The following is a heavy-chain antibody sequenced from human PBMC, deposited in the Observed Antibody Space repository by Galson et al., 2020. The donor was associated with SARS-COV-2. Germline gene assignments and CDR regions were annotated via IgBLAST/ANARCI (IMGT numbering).Heavy chain of an antibody. V-gene: IGHV4-30-2*01. CDR3: ASSIEVYLQGPGYMDV. CDR2: IYHSGST. D-gene: IGHD3-10*01. J-gene: IGHJ6*02. Sequence: ASETLSLTCAVSGGSISSGGYSWSWIRQPPGKGLEWIGYIYHSGSTYYNPSLKSRVTISVDRSKNQFSLKLSSVTAADTAVYYCASSIEVYLQGPGYMDVWGQGTTVTVSS. CDR1: GGSISSGGYS.